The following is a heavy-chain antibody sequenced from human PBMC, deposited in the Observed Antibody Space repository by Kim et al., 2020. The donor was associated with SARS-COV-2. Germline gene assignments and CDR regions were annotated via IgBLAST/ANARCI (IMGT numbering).Heavy chain of an antibody. V-gene: IGHV4-34*01. J-gene: IGHJ4*02. Sequence: SETLSLTCAVYGGSFSGYYWSWIRQPPGKGLEWIGEINHSGSTNYNPSLKSRVTISVDTSKNQFSLKLSSVTAADTAVYYCARGQYYYDSSGYYSYYFDYWGQGTLVTVSS. CDR2: INHSGST. D-gene: IGHD3-22*01. CDR3: ARGQYYYDSSGYYSYYFDY. CDR1: GGSFSGYY.